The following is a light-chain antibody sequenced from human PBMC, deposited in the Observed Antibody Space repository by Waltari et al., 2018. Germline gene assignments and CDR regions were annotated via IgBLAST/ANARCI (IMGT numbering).Light chain of an antibody. CDR1: QSVNSN. V-gene: IGKV3-15*01. CDR3: QDYNNWPPWT. J-gene: IGKJ1*01. Sequence: ETVMTQSPATLSVSPGERVTLSCRASQSVNSNLAWYQQKSGQAPRLLIYGASTRATGIPARFSGSGSGTEFTLTISSLQSEDFAVYYCQDYNNWPPWTFGQGTKVEIK. CDR2: GAS.